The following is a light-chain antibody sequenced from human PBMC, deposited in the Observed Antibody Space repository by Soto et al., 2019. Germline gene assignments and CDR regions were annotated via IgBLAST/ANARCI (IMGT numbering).Light chain of an antibody. CDR1: QSVSSSY. J-gene: IGKJ5*01. Sequence: DIVLTQSPGPLSLSPGERATLSCRASQSVSSSYLAWYQQKPGQAPRLLIYGASSRATGIPDRFSGSGSGTDFTLTISRLEPEYFAVYYCQQYGSSITFGQGTRLEIK. V-gene: IGKV3-20*01. CDR2: GAS. CDR3: QQYGSSIT.